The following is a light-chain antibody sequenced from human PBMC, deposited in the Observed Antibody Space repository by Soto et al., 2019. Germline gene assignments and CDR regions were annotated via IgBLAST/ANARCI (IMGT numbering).Light chain of an antibody. CDR1: SSDVGGYNY. CDR3: SSYTAITTTRV. CDR2: DVS. V-gene: IGLV2-14*03. Sequence: QSALTQPASVSGSPGQSMTISCTGTSSDVGGYNYVSWYQQHPGKAPQLMIYDVSSRPSGVSHRFSGSKSGTTASLTISGLQSEDQAYYFCSSYTAITTTRVFGGGTKLTVL. J-gene: IGLJ2*01.